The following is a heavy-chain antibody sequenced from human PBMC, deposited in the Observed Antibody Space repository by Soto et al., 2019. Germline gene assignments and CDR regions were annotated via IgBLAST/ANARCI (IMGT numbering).Heavy chain of an antibody. Sequence: QVQLVQSGAEVKKPGSSVKVSCKASGGTFSSYAISWVQQAPGQGLEWMGGIIPIFGTANYAQKFQGRVTITADESTSTAYMELSSLRSEDTAVYYCARLEPGYCSGGSCQSYYYYGMDVWGQGTTVTVSS. CDR1: GGTFSSYA. J-gene: IGHJ6*02. CDR2: IIPIFGTA. D-gene: IGHD2-15*01. CDR3: ARLEPGYCSGGSCQSYYYYGMDV. V-gene: IGHV1-69*01.